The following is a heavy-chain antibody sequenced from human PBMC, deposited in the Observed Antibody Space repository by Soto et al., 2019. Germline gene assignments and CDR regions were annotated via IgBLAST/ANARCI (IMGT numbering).Heavy chain of an antibody. Sequence: GGSLRLSCAASGFTFSSYDMHWVRQATGKGLEWVSAIGTAGDTYYSGSVKGRFSVSRENVKNSLYLQMNSLRAGDTAVYYCARGGDCSKTSCYWARLYYVWAVWGRGPTVTVSS. J-gene: IGHJ6*02. CDR3: ARGGDCSKTSCYWARLYYVWAV. D-gene: IGHD2-2*01. V-gene: IGHV3-13*01. CDR2: IGTAGDT. CDR1: GFTFSSYD.